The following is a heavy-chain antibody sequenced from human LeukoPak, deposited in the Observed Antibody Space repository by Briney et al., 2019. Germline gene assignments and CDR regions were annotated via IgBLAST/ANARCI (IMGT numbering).Heavy chain of an antibody. V-gene: IGHV4-4*02. Sequence: SGTLSLTCAVSGGSICSSNWWSWVRQPPGKGLEWIGEIYHSGSTNYNPSLRSRVTISVDKSKNQFSLKLSSVTAADTAVDYCARDGRIAAAPGAFDIWGQGTMVTVSS. J-gene: IGHJ3*02. CDR1: GGSICSSNW. CDR2: IYHSGST. D-gene: IGHD6-13*01. CDR3: ARDGRIAAAPGAFDI.